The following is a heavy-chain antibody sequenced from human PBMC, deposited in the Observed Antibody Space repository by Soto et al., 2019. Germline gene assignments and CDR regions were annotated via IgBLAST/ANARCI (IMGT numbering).Heavy chain of an antibody. CDR1: GVSMNSHDYY. J-gene: IGHJ3*02. Sequence: SETLSLSCTVSGVSMNSHDYYWSWIRQPPGKGLEWIGYIHNSGSTYYNPSLKSRLTISSDMSKNQFSLRLNSVTAADTALYFCARGEVRGPFDIWGQGTKVTVSS. CDR2: IHNSGST. V-gene: IGHV4-30-4*01. CDR3: ARGEVRGPFDI. D-gene: IGHD3-10*01.